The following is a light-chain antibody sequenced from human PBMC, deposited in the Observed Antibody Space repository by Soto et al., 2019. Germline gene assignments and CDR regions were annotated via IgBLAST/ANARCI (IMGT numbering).Light chain of an antibody. Sequence: EMLITQSPATLSMSPGERATLSCRASQSISSHLAWYQQKPGQTPKLLIYGASTRATGVPARFSGSGSGTEFTLTISSLHSADFAVYYCQHYNNCIPVTFGGGTNEDI. CDR2: GAS. CDR3: QHYNNCIPVT. V-gene: IGKV3-15*01. J-gene: IGKJ4*01. CDR1: QSISSH.